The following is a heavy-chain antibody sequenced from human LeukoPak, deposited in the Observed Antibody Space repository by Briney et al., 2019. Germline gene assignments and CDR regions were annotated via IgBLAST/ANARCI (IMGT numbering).Heavy chain of an antibody. CDR3: AKSQRGYYPRRTYYYMDV. D-gene: IGHD1-26*01. Sequence: GSLRLSCAASGFTFSSYAMSWVRQAPGKGLEWVSAISGSGDSTYYADSVKGRFTISRDNSKKTLYLQLNSLRAEDTAVYYCAKSQRGYYPRRTYYYMDVWGKGTTVTVSS. CDR1: GFTFSSYA. J-gene: IGHJ6*03. CDR2: ISGSGDST. V-gene: IGHV3-23*01.